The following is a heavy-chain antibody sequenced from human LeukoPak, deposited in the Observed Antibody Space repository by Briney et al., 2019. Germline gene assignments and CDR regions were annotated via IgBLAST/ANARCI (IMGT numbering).Heavy chain of an antibody. CDR3: ARGDSKDFYFDY. CDR2: ISSSSSYI. D-gene: IGHD3-3*01. CDR1: GFTFSSYA. V-gene: IGHV3-21*01. Sequence: PGGSLRLSCAASGFTFSSYAMSWVRQAPGKGLEWISSISSSSSYIYYADSVKGRFTISRDNAKNSLYLQMNSLRAEDTAVYYCARGDSKDFYFDYWGQGTLVTVSS. J-gene: IGHJ4*02.